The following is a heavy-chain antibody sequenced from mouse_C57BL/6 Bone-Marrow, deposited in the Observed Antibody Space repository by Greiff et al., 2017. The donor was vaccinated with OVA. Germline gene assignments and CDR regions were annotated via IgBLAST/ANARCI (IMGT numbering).Heavy chain of an antibody. CDR3: AKGLGPTRVVDY. CDR1: GYTFTDYY. CDR2: INPYNGGT. D-gene: IGHD1-1*01. J-gene: IGHJ2*01. V-gene: IGHV1-19*01. Sequence: EVQLQQSGPVLVKPGASVKMSCKASGYTFTDYYMNWVKQSHGKSLEWIGVINPYNGGTSYNQKFKGKATLTVDKSSSTAYMELNSLTSEDAAVDYWAKGLGPTRVVDYWGKGTTLTVSS.